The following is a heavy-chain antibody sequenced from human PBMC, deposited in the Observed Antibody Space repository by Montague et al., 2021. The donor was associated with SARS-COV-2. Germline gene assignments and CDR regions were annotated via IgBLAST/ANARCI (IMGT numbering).Heavy chain of an antibody. CDR1: GGSIRSYS. D-gene: IGHD3-10*01. J-gene: IGHJ4*02. Sequence: SETLSLTCTVSGGSIRSYSWSWIRQPAAKGLDWIGRIFASGGTSYSPSXXSRVSMSVDASKNQFSFILTSVTAADTGVYFCARDGGFYGSGGYSLWGQGTLVTVSS. V-gene: IGHV4-4*07. CDR2: IFASGGT. CDR3: ARDGGFYGSGGYSL.